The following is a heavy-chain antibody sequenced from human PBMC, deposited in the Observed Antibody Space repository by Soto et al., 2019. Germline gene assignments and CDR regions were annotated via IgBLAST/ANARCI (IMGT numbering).Heavy chain of an antibody. CDR3: ARGRYCSSTSCPRYDLGIFDY. V-gene: IGHV1-69*02. J-gene: IGHJ4*02. D-gene: IGHD2-2*01. Sequence: ASVKVSCKASGGTFSSYTISWVRQAPGQGLEWMGRIIPILGIANYAQKFQGRVTITADKSTSTAYMELSSLRSEDTAVYYCARGRYCSSTSCPRYDLGIFDYWGQGTLVTVSS. CDR1: GGTFSSYT. CDR2: IIPILGIA.